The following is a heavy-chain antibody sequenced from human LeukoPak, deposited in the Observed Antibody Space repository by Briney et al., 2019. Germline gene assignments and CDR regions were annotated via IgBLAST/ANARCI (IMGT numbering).Heavy chain of an antibody. CDR2: ISSSGTVI. CDR1: GFSFSDYY. Sequence: AGGSLRLSCAASGFSFSDYYMSWMRQAPGRGLEWVSYISSSGTVIYYADSVKGRFTISRDNAKNSLYLHMNSLRAEDTAVYYCARDPDFWSGYYHYYFDYWGQGTLVTVSS. CDR3: ARDPDFWSGYYHYYFDY. J-gene: IGHJ4*02. D-gene: IGHD3-3*01. V-gene: IGHV3-11*04.